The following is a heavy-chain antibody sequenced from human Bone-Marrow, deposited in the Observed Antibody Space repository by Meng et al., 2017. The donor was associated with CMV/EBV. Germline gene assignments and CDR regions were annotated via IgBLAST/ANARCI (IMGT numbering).Heavy chain of an antibody. CDR1: GFIFDYYG. J-gene: IGHJ4*02. V-gene: IGHV3-20*04. D-gene: IGHD5-12*01. CDR2: INWDGDNT. Sequence: GESLKISCAASGFIFDYYGMSWVRQAPGKGLEWVSSINWDGDNTGYVDSVKGRFTISRDNTKKSLYLKMNSLRAEDTALYYCARDGEYGGYEIVDSWGQGTLVTVSS. CDR3: ARDGEYGGYEIVDS.